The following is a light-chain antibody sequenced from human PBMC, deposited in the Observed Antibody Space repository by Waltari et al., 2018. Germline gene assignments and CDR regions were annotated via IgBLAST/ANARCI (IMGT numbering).Light chain of an antibody. CDR2: DVS. Sequence: QSALTQPASVSGSPGQSITLSCTRTSSYVGVYHHVSWYQQHAFKAPELRIYDVSNRPSGLLHRFSGSKSGNTAALTSSGRQAEDEADYYCASYTRSNTWVFGGGTKVTVL. CDR3: ASYTRSNTWV. V-gene: IGLV2-14*03. CDR1: SSYVGVYHH. J-gene: IGLJ3*02.